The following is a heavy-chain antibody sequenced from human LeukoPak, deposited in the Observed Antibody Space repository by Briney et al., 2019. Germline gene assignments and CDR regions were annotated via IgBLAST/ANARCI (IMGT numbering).Heavy chain of an antibody. V-gene: IGHV4-34*01. CDR1: GGSFSGYY. J-gene: IGHJ4*02. Sequence: SETLSLTCAVYGGSFSGYYWSWIRQPPGKGLEWIGEINHSGSTNYNPSLKSRVTISVDTSKNQFSLKLSSVTAADTAVYYCARESPRYDFWRGHGGIYYFDYWGQGTLVTVSS. CDR2: INHSGST. CDR3: ARESPRYDFWRGHGGIYYFDY. D-gene: IGHD3-3*01.